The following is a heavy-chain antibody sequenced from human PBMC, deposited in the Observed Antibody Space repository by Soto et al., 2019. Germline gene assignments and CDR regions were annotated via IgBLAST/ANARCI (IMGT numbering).Heavy chain of an antibody. CDR1: GFSLTTNGAG. D-gene: IGHD3-10*01. Sequence: QITLKESGPTPVKPTQPLTLTCSFSGFSLTTNGAGVAWVRQPPGKALEWLTLVFWDDDKRYSPSLQNRLTINKDSSKNHVVLRLTDFDPRDTVTYFCVHVRQGISHFWGQGTLVTVAS. CDR3: VHVRQGISHF. CDR2: VFWDDDK. J-gene: IGHJ4*02. V-gene: IGHV2-5*02.